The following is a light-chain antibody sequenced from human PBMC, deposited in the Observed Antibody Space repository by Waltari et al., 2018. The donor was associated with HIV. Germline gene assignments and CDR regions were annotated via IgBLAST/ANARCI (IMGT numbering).Light chain of an antibody. V-gene: IGLV8-61*01. CDR3: VLYMGRGIVV. CDR1: SGSVSTSYY. Sequence: QTVVTQEPSFSVSPGGTVTLTCGLSSGSVSTSYYPSWYQQTPGQAPHTSIYNTNTRSSGVPDRFSGSILGNKAALTITGAQADDESDYYCVLYMGRGIVVFGGGTSLTVL. J-gene: IGLJ2*01. CDR2: NTN.